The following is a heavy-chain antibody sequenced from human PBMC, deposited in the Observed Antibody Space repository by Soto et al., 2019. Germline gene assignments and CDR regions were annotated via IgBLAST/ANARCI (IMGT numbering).Heavy chain of an antibody. CDR2: IVVGSGNT. CDR1: GFTFTSSA. Sequence: ASVKVSCKASGFTFTSSAVQCVRQARGQRLEWIGWIVVGSGNTNYAQKFQERVTITRDMSTSTAYMELSSLRSEDTAVYYCAADRHSSGYYWGQGTLVTVSS. J-gene: IGHJ4*02. CDR3: AADRHSSGYY. V-gene: IGHV1-58*01. D-gene: IGHD3-22*01.